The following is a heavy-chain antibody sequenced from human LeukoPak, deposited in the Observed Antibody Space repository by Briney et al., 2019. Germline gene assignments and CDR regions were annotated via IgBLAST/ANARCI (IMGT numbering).Heavy chain of an antibody. D-gene: IGHD5-18*01. V-gene: IGHV3-33*01. J-gene: IGHJ4*02. CDR3: AREERGYSYALLY. Sequence: PGGFLRLSCAASGFTFSSYGMHWVRQAPGKGLEWVAVIWFDGSNQYYADSVKGRFTISRDNSKNTLYLEMNSLRDEDTAVFYCAREERGYSYALLYWGQGTLVTVSS. CDR1: GFTFSSYG. CDR2: IWFDGSNQ.